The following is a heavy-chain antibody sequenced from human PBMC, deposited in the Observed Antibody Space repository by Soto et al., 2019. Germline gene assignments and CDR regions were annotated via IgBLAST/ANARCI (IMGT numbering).Heavy chain of an antibody. CDR2: INHSGST. J-gene: IGHJ6*02. CDR1: GGSFSGYY. V-gene: IGHV4-34*01. D-gene: IGHD3-3*01. CDR3: ARVPYYDFWSGYYAKYYYYYYGMDV. Sequence: PSETLSLTCAVYGGSFSGYYWSWIRQPPGKGLEWIGEINHSGSTNYNPSLKSRVTISVDTSKNQFSLKLSSVTAADTAVYYRARVPYYDFWSGYYAKYYYYYYGMDVWGQGTTVTVSS.